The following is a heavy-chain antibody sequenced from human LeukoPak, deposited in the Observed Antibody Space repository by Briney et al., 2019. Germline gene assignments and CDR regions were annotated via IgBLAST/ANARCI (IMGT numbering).Heavy chain of an antibody. CDR2: SGTSSSTV. CDR1: GFTFSSYG. CDR3: ARHDYGGNSGDY. J-gene: IGHJ4*02. D-gene: IGHD4-23*01. Sequence: PAGSLRLSCAASGFTFSSYGMNWVRPAPGKGLERVSYSGTSSSTVYYADSVKGRFTISRDNAKNSLYLQMNSLRDEDTAVYYCARHDYGGNSGDYWGQGTLVTVSS. V-gene: IGHV3-48*02.